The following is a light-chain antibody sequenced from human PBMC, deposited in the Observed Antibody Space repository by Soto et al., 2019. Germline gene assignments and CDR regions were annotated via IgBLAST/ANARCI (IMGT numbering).Light chain of an antibody. CDR3: CSYAGSSTWV. J-gene: IGLJ3*02. CDR1: SGVVGSYNL. Sequence: QSALTKPAPLPGPPGKSFTISGTGTSGVVGSYNLVSWYQQHPGKAPKLRIYEGSKRPSGVSNRFSGSKSGNTASLTISGLQAEDEADYYCCSYAGSSTWVFGGGTKLTVL. V-gene: IGLV2-23*01. CDR2: EGS.